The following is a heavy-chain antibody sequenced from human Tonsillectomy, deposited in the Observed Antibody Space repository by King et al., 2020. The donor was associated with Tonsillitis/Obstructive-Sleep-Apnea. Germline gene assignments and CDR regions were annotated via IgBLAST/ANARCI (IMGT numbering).Heavy chain of an antibody. CDR2: IHYSGST. V-gene: IGHV4-31*01. J-gene: IGHJ6*03. D-gene: IGHD3-10*01. CDR3: ASVTVRELGQPEYHYYYMDV. Sequence: VQLQESGPGLAKPSQTLFLTCSVSGGSIRSGGYYWNWIRQHPGKGLEWIGCIHYSGSTYTNPSLKSLVTISLDTSKNQFSLKLSSVTAADTAVYYCASVTVRELGQPEYHYYYMDVWGKGTTVTVSS. CDR1: GGSIRSGGYY.